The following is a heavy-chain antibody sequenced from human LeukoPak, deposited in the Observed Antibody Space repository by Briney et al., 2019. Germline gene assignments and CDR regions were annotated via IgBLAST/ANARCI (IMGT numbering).Heavy chain of an antibody. CDR2: ISAYNDNT. V-gene: IGHV1-18*01. J-gene: IGHJ4*02. Sequence: ASVKVSCKASGYTFTMYGITWVRQAPGQGLEWMGWISAYNDNTNYAQNLQDRVTMTTDASTSTVYMELRSLGSDDTAVYYCARAPAYCGGDCPFDYWGQGTLVTVSS. CDR3: ARAPAYCGGDCPFDY. D-gene: IGHD2-21*02. CDR1: GYTFTMYG.